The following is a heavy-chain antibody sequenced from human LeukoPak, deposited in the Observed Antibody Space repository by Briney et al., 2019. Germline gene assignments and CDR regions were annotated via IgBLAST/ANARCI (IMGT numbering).Heavy chain of an antibody. Sequence: GESLKISCKGSGYSFTSYWIGWVRQMPGKGLEWMGIIYPGDPDTRYSPSFQGQVTTSADKSISTAYLQWSSLRASDTAMYYCARQNDFRLDYWGQGTVVTVSS. CDR2: IYPGDPDT. D-gene: IGHD3-3*01. CDR3: ARQNDFRLDY. V-gene: IGHV5-51*01. CDR1: GYSFTSYW. J-gene: IGHJ4*02.